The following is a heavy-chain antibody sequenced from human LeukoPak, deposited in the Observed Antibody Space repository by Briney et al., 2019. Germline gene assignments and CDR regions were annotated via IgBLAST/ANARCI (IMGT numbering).Heavy chain of an antibody. CDR1: GFSFSDSY. Sequence: PGGSLRLSCAASGFSFSDSYMSWIRQAPGQGLEWLSYIKSSDTSTFYADSVKGRFTVSRDNAKNSLYLQMNSLRAEDTAVYYCARRGYMSSHAFDIWGQGTVVTASS. J-gene: IGHJ3*02. V-gene: IGHV3-11*01. D-gene: IGHD6-13*01. CDR2: IKSSDTST. CDR3: ARRGYMSSHAFDI.